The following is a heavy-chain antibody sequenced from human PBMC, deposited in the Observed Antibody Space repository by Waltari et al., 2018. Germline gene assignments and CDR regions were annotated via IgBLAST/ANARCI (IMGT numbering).Heavy chain of an antibody. Sequence: EVQLVESGGGLVQLGGSLRLSCAASGFTFSTYWMSWVRQAPGKGMEGVANIKQDGSEKYYVDAGKGRFTISRDNAKNSLYLQMNSLRAEDTAVYYCARDLSKRFMTTVTTWGPYWYFDLWGRGTLVTVSS. CDR3: ARDLSKRFMTTVTTWGPYWYFDL. CDR1: GFTFSTYW. D-gene: IGHD4-17*01. V-gene: IGHV3-7*01. CDR2: IKQDGSEK. J-gene: IGHJ2*01.